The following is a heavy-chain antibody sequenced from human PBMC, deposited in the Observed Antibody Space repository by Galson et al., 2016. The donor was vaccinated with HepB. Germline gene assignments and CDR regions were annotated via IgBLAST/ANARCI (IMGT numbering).Heavy chain of an antibody. J-gene: IGHJ4*02. CDR2: IWTDGSNK. D-gene: IGHD6-19*01. Sequence: SLRLSCAASAFTFSNYGMHWVRQAPGKGLEWVAGIWTDGSNKYYGDSVKGRFTISRDNSKNTSYLQMNSLRAEDTAVYYCAKSKGGVWSYYFDYWGQGTPVTVSS. CDR1: AFTFSNYG. V-gene: IGHV3-33*06. CDR3: AKSKGGVWSYYFDY.